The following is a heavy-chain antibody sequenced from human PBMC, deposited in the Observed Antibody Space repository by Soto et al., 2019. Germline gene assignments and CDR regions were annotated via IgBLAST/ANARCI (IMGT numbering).Heavy chain of an antibody. Sequence: QVQLVQSGAEVKKPGASVKVSCKASGYTFTGYFMHWVRQAPGQGLEWMGWIHPNSGATNYVQKFQGRVTMTRDTSISTAYMELSRLRSDDTAVYYCARWGRGGTISVDDFDIWGKETMVTVSS. V-gene: IGHV1-2*02. J-gene: IGHJ3*02. CDR1: GYTFTGYF. CDR2: IHPNSGAT. CDR3: ARWGRGGTISVDDFDI. D-gene: IGHD1-1*01.